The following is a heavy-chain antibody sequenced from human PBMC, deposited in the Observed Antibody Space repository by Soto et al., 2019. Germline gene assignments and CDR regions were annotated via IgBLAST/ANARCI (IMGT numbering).Heavy chain of an antibody. CDR1: GGSISSYY. Sequence: SETLSLTCTVSGGSISSYYWSWIRQPPGKGLEWIGYIYYSGSITYNPSLKSRLTISGDTSKNQFSLRLNSVTAADTAVYYCARQPYSGPPRFDYWGHGTLVTV. CDR2: IYYSGSI. CDR3: ARQPYSGPPRFDY. J-gene: IGHJ5*01. V-gene: IGHV4-59*08. D-gene: IGHD1-26*01.